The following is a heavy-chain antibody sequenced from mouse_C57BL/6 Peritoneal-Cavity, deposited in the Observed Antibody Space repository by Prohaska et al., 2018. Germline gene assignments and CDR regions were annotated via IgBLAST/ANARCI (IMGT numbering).Heavy chain of an antibody. D-gene: IGHD1-1*01. CDR1: GVTVSGFW. J-gene: IGHJ1*03. CDR2: INSDGSAI. Sequence: VQLLETGGGLVQPGGSRGLASEGSGVTVSGFWMSWVRQTLGKNLEWIGDINSDGSAINYAPSIKGRFTIFRDNDKSTLYLQFSNVVSEDTATYFCVGSSSFWYFDVSGTATTV. CDR3: VGSSSFWYFDV. V-gene: IGHV11-2*01.